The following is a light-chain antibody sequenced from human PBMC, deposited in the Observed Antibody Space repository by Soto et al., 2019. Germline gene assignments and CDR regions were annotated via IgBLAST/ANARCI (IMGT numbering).Light chain of an antibody. J-gene: IGLJ2*01. Sequence: QSVLTQPPSVSGAPGQRGTISCTGSSSNIGAGYDVHWYQQLPGTAPKLLIYGNSNRPSGVPDRFSGSKSGTSASLAITGLQAEDEADYYCQSYDSSRSGVVFGGGTQLTVL. CDR2: GNS. CDR1: SSNIGAGYD. V-gene: IGLV1-40*01. CDR3: QSYDSSRSGVV.